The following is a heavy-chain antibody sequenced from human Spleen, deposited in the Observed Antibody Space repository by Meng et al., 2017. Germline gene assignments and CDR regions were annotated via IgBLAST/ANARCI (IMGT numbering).Heavy chain of an antibody. CDR1: GYTFTGYY. CDR2: FDPEDGET. Sequence: ASVKVSCKTSGYTFTGYYIHWVRQAPGKGLEWMGGFDPEDGETIYAQKFQGRVTMTEDTSTDTAYMELSSLRSEDTAVYYCATAGSFTSGSYFDWGQGTLVTVSS. D-gene: IGHD1-26*01. J-gene: IGHJ4*02. CDR3: ATAGSFTSGSYFD. V-gene: IGHV1-24*01.